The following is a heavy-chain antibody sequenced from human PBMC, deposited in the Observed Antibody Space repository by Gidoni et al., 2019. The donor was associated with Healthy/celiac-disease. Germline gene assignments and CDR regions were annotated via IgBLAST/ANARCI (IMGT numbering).Heavy chain of an antibody. CDR3: ARELERLLVFRATYNWFDP. J-gene: IGHJ5*02. CDR2: IYWDDDK. CDR1: GFSLSTSGVG. V-gene: IGHV2-5*02. D-gene: IGHD1-1*01. Sequence: QITLKESGPTLVKPTQTLTLTCTFSGFSLSTSGVGVGWIRQPPGKALEWLALIYWDDDKRYSPSLKSRLTITKNTSKNQVVLTMTNMDPVDTATYYCARELERLLVFRATYNWFDPWGQGTLVTVSS.